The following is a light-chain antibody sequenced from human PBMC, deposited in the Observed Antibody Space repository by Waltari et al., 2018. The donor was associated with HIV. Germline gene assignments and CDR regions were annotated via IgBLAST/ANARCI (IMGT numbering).Light chain of an antibody. Sequence: EIVMTQSPGTLSVSPGERATLSCRAGQSVGSHLAWYQQKPGQAPRLLIYDASTRATGIPARFSGSGSGTEFTLTITSLQSEDFALYYCQQYNDWPPFTFGPGTRVDI. CDR2: DAS. CDR3: QQYNDWPPFT. V-gene: IGKV3-15*01. CDR1: QSVGSH. J-gene: IGKJ3*01.